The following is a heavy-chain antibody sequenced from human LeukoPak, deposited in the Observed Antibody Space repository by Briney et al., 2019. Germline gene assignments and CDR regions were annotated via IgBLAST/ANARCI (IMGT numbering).Heavy chain of an antibody. CDR3: ARHAISQDDYSPDY. CDR2: INPSGGST. D-gene: IGHD4-11*01. Sequence: GASVKVSCKASGYTFTNHYIHWVRQAPGQGLEWMGIINPSGGSTNYAQKFQGRVTMTRDTSTSTAYMELRSLRSDDTAVYYCARHAISQDDYSPDYWGQGTLVTVSS. V-gene: IGHV1-46*01. CDR1: GYTFTNHY. J-gene: IGHJ4*02.